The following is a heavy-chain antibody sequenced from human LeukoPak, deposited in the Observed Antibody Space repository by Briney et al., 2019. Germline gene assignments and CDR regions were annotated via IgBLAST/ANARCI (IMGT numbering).Heavy chain of an antibody. J-gene: IGHJ4*02. CDR1: GFTFSDYW. CDR2: VNRDGSST. CDR3: ARDRSISAAGDTY. D-gene: IGHD6-13*01. Sequence: GGSLRLSCAASGFTFSDYWMHWVRQAPGKGLVWVSRVNRDGSSTSYADSVKGRFTISRDNAKNTLSLQMNSLRAEDTAVYYCARDRSISAAGDTYWGQGTLVTVSS. V-gene: IGHV3-74*01.